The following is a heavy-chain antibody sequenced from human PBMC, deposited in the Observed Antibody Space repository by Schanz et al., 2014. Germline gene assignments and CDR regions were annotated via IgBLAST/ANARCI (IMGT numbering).Heavy chain of an antibody. CDR1: GFTFSSYA. J-gene: IGHJ6*02. CDR2: ISNDGSIK. CDR3: ARDFDDRRGESSGYCLGDCMDV. Sequence: QVQLLQFGGGVVQPGRSLRLSCAASGFTFSSYAMHWVRQAPGKGLEWVALISNDGSIKYYADSVEGRFTISRDNSRNTMYLQMNSLRAEDTAVYYCARDFDDRRGESSGYCLGDCMDVWGQGTTVTVSS. D-gene: IGHD3-16*01. V-gene: IGHV3-30-3*01.